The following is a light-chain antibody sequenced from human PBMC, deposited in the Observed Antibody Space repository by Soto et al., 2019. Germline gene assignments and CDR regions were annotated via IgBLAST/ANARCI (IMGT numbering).Light chain of an antibody. CDR2: RDD. CDR3: AAWDDSLRAPV. Sequence: SVLTQPPSASATPGQRITISCFGSSSNIGSNYGYWYQQLPGTAPKLLISRDDERPSGVPDRFSGSKPGTSASLAISGVRSEDEADYFCAAWDDSLRAPVFGGGTKVTVL. V-gene: IGLV1-47*01. J-gene: IGLJ2*01. CDR1: SSNIGSNY.